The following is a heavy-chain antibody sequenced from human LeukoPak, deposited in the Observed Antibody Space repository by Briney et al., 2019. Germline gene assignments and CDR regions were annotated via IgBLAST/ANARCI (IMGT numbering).Heavy chain of an antibody. CDR3: ARQRSYYDSSGYYYAFDT. CDR1: GYSFTSYW. CDR2: IYPGDSDT. Sequence: GESLQISCKGSGYSFTSYWIGWVRQMPGKGLEWMGIIYPGDSDTRYSPSFQGQVTISADKSISTAYLQWSSLKASDTAMYYCARQRSYYDSSGYYYAFDTWGQGTMVTVSS. V-gene: IGHV5-51*01. J-gene: IGHJ3*02. D-gene: IGHD3-22*01.